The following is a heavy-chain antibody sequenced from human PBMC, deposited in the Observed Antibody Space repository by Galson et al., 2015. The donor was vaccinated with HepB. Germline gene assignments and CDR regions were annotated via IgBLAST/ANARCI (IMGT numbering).Heavy chain of an antibody. CDR2: ISSSSSYI. Sequence: SLRLSCAASGFTFSSYSMNWVRQAPGKGLEWVSSISSSSSYIYYADSVKGRFTISRDNAKNSLYLQMNSLRAEDTAVYYCARDRYSSGKRFDYWGQGTLVTVSS. CDR1: GFTFSSYS. D-gene: IGHD6-19*01. J-gene: IGHJ4*02. V-gene: IGHV3-21*01. CDR3: ARDRYSSGKRFDY.